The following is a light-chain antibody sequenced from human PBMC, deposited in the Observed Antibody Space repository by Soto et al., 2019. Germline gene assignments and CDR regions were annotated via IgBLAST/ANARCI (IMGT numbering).Light chain of an antibody. Sequence: IQMTQSPSTLSASVGDRVTITCRASQTISTWLAWYQHKPGKAPNLLIYDASTLMSGVPSRFSGSGSGTEFTLTISSLQPGDFATYYCQQSETYLLTFGQGTRLEIK. CDR3: QQSETYLLT. CDR2: DAS. V-gene: IGKV1-5*01. J-gene: IGKJ5*01. CDR1: QTISTW.